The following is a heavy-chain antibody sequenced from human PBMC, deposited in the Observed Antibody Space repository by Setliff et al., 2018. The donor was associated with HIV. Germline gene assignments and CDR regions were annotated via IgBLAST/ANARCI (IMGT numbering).Heavy chain of an antibody. D-gene: IGHD4-17*01. CDR2: IHHTGHI. CDR1: GASFTDY. Sequence: KTSETLSLTCAFYGASFTDYWNWIRQPPGKGLEWIGEIHHTGHINYNPSFKSRVTMSLDMSTNQFSLKMASMTAADSAVYYCARFDVTPMTTRDYWGQGTQVTVSS. CDR3: ARFDVTPMTTRDY. J-gene: IGHJ4*02. V-gene: IGHV4-34*01.